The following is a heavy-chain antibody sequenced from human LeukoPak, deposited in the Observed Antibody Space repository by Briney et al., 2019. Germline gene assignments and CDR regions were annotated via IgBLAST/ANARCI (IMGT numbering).Heavy chain of an antibody. D-gene: IGHD6-13*01. CDR1: GFTFSNYW. CDR3: ARDSSSWYGNYYYGMDV. Sequence: GGSLRLSCEGSGFTFSNYWMSWVRQAPGKGLEWVANIQQHGSETYYGDSVKGRFTISRDNAKNSLYLQMNSLRAEDTAVYYCARDSSSWYGNYYYGMDVWGQGTTVTVSS. J-gene: IGHJ6*02. CDR2: IQQHGSET. V-gene: IGHV3-7*01.